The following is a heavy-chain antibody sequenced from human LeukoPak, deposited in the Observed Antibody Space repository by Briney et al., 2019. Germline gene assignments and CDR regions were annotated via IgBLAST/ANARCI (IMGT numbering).Heavy chain of an antibody. CDR3: AKSGYNRFDY. J-gene: IGHJ4*02. CDR1: GFTFSNYA. V-gene: IGHV3-23*01. Sequence: GGSLRLSCAASGFTFSNYAMNWVRQAPGKGLEWVSAISGSGGNTYYADSVKGRFTISRDNSKNTLYLQMISLRAEDTAVYYCAKSGYNRFDYWGQGTLVTVSS. CDR2: ISGSGGNT. D-gene: IGHD5-24*01.